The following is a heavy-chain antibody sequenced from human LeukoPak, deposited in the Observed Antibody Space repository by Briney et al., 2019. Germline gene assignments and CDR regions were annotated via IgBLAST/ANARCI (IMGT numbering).Heavy chain of an antibody. V-gene: IGHV3-53*01. CDR3: ARVRTYYYDSSGYLLWGTLDY. J-gene: IGHJ4*02. CDR2: IYSGGNT. CDR1: GFTVSSNY. Sequence: GGSLRLSCAASGFTVSSNYMSWVRQAPGKGLEWVSVIYSGGNTYYANSVKGRFTISRDNSKNTLYLQMNSLRVEDTAVYYCARVRTYYYDSSGYLLWGTLDYWGQGTLVTVSS. D-gene: IGHD3-22*01.